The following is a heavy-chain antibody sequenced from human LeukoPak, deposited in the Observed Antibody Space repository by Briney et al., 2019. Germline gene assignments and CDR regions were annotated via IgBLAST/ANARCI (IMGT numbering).Heavy chain of an antibody. CDR3: AKITYYDILTGYLVAPYFDY. J-gene: IGHJ4*02. Sequence: GGSLRLSCAASGFTFSSYAMSWVRQAPGKGLEWVSAISGGGGSTYYADSVKGRFTISRDNSKNTLYLQMNSLRAEDTAVYYCAKITYYDILTGYLVAPYFDYWGRGTLVTVSS. D-gene: IGHD3-9*01. V-gene: IGHV3-23*01. CDR2: ISGGGGST. CDR1: GFTFSSYA.